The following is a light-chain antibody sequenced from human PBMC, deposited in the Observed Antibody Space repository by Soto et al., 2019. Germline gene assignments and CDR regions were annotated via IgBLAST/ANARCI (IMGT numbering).Light chain of an antibody. J-gene: IGKJ1*01. CDR3: VQHNNYPRT. CDR1: QGIGSN. CDR2: SSF. Sequence: AIQMTQSPSSLSASVGDKVTLTCRASQGIGSNLGWYQQKPGKAPKLLIYSSFNLQTGVPSRFSGSGSGTDFTLTLSSLQPDDFATYYCVQHNNYPRTFGQGTKVEIK. V-gene: IGKV1-6*01.